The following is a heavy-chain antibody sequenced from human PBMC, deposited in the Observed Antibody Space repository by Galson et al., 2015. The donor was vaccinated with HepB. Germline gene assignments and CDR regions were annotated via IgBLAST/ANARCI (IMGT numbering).Heavy chain of an antibody. CDR2: ISGGGGST. V-gene: IGHV3-23*01. Sequence: SLRLSCAASGFTFSSYAMSWVRQAPGKGLEWVSGISGGGGSTYYADSVEGRVTISRDNSKNTLFLQMNSLRAEDTAVYYCARASLWDYDISSYQYYFDYWGQGTLVTVSS. D-gene: IGHD3-22*01. CDR3: ARASLWDYDISSYQYYFDY. J-gene: IGHJ4*02. CDR1: GFTFSSYA.